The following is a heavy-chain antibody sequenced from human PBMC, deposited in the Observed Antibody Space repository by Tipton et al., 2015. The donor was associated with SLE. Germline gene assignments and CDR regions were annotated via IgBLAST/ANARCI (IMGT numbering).Heavy chain of an antibody. CDR2: IYYSGST. Sequence: TLSLTCTVSGGSISSSSYYWGWIRQPPGKGLEWIGSIYYSGSTYYNPSLKSRATISVDTSKNQFSLKLSSVTAEDTAVYYCAGMSYPREGYFDYWGQGTLVTVSS. V-gene: IGHV4-39*07. J-gene: IGHJ4*02. CDR1: GGSISSSSYY. D-gene: IGHD1-26*01. CDR3: AGMSYPREGYFDY.